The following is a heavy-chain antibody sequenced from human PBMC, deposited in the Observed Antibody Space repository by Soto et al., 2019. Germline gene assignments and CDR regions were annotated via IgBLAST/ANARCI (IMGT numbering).Heavy chain of an antibody. Sequence: AGGSLRLSCAASGFTFSNYAMSWFRQAPGKGLEWVSAITGSGGSTYYADSVKGRFTVSRDNSKNTLYLEMNGLRAEDTAVYYCAPGSGATNYHYGYWGQGTLVTVSS. D-gene: IGHD3-10*01. CDR1: GFTFSNYA. CDR3: APGSGATNYHYGY. CDR2: ITGSGGST. J-gene: IGHJ4*02. V-gene: IGHV3-23*01.